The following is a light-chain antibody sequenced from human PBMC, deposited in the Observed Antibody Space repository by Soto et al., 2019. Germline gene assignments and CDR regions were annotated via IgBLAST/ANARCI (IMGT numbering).Light chain of an antibody. CDR1: RSVSSY. J-gene: IGKJ5*01. V-gene: IGKV3-11*01. Sequence: EIVLTQSPATLSLSLGVRATLCCRASRSVSSYLAWYQQKPGEAPRLLIFDAANRATGIPARFIGSGSGTDFSLTTSSLEPEDFAVYYCQQRSNWPPITFGQGTRREIK. CDR2: DAA. CDR3: QQRSNWPPIT.